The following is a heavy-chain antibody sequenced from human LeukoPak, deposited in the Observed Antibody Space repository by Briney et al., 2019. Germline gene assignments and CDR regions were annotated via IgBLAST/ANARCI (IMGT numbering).Heavy chain of an antibody. Sequence: GGSLRLSFAASGFTFSSYGMHWVRQAPGKGLEWVAVISYDGSNKYYADSVKGRFTISRDNSKNTLYLQMNSLRAEDTAVYYCARPEGIAYWGQGTLVTVSS. CDR1: GFTFSSYG. V-gene: IGHV3-30*03. CDR2: ISYDGSNK. D-gene: IGHD1-14*01. J-gene: IGHJ4*02. CDR3: ARPEGIAY.